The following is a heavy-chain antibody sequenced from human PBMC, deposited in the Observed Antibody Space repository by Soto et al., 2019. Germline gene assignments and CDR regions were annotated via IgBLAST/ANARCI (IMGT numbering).Heavy chain of an antibody. Sequence: ASVKVSCKVSGYTLTELSMHWVRQAPGKGLEWMGGFDPEDGETIYAQKFQGRVTMTEDTSTDTAYMELSSLRSEDTAVYYCATYDSSGWASYFQHWGQGTLVTVSS. V-gene: IGHV1-24*01. CDR2: FDPEDGET. CDR3: ATYDSSGWASYFQH. J-gene: IGHJ1*01. D-gene: IGHD6-19*01. CDR1: GYTLTELS.